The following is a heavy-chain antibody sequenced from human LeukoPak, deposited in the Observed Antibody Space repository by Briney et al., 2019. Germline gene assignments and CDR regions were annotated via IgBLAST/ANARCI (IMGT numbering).Heavy chain of an antibody. Sequence: SETLSLTCAVSGGSISNSNWWSWVRQPPGKGLEWIGEIYHSGSTNYNPSLKSRVTISVDKSKNQFSLKLSSVTAADTAVYYCAGCSSSAPLHYYYYMDVWGKGTTVTVSS. V-gene: IGHV4-4*02. CDR1: GGSISNSNW. CDR3: AGCSSSAPLHYYYYMDV. J-gene: IGHJ6*03. CDR2: IYHSGST. D-gene: IGHD6-13*01.